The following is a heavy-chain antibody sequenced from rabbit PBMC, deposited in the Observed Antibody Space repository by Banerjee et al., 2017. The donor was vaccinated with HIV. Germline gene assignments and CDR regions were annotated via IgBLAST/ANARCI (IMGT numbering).Heavy chain of an antibody. CDR1: GFSFSSYYY. Sequence: QSLEESGGDLVKPGASLTLTCTASGFSFSSYYYMCWVRQAPGKGLELIACIYTSSGNTWYASWVNGRFTISKPSSTTVTLQMPSLTAADTATYFCARSGGGTAGAYGYDLWGQGTLVTVS. J-gene: IGHJ4*01. CDR3: ARSGGGTAGAYGYDL. D-gene: IGHD6-1*01. V-gene: IGHV1S40*01. CDR2: IYTSSGNT.